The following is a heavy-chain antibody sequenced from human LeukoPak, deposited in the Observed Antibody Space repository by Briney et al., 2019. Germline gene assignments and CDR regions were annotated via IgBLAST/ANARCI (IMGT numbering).Heavy chain of an antibody. Sequence: SETLSLTCIVSGGSMISYYWNWIRQPPGKGLEWIGYIYYSGGTNYNPSLKSRVTISVDTSKNQFSLRLTSVTAADTAVYYCARDGYNSDYFDYWGQGTLVTVSS. CDR3: ARDGYNSDYFDY. V-gene: IGHV4-59*01. D-gene: IGHD5-24*01. CDR2: IYYSGGT. J-gene: IGHJ4*02. CDR1: GGSMISYY.